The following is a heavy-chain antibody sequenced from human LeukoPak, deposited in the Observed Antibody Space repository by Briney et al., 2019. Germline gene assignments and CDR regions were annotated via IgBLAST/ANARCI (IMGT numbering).Heavy chain of an antibody. J-gene: IGHJ4*02. CDR2: IIPIFGTA. CDR1: GGTFSSYA. V-gene: IGHV1-69*06. D-gene: IGHD3-9*01. Sequence: GASVKVSCKASGGTFSSYAISWVRQAPGQGLEWMGGIIPIFGTANYAQKFQGRVTITADKSTSTAYMELSSLRSEDTAVYYCARSYYDILTGYYHFDYWGQGTLVTVSS. CDR3: ARSYYDILTGYYHFDY.